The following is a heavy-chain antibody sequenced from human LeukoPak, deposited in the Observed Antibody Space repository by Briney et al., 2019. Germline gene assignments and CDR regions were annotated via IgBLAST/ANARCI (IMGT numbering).Heavy chain of an antibody. CDR3: ARVDSGYDL. V-gene: IGHV3-7*01. D-gene: IGHD5-12*01. J-gene: IGHJ4*02. CDR2: IKQDGSEK. Sequence: GGSLRLSCAASGFTFSSHWMSWVRQAPGKGLEWVANIKQDGSEKYYVDSVKGRFTISRDNSKNTLYLQMGSLRAEDMAVYYCARVDSGYDLWGQGTLVTVSS. CDR1: GFTFSSHW.